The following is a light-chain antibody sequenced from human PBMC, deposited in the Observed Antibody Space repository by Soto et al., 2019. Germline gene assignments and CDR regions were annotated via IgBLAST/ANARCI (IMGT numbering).Light chain of an antibody. Sequence: AIQMTQSPSSLSAYVGDRVTITCRASQGIRNDLGWYQQKPGKAPKLLIYAASSVQSGLPSRFSGSGSGTDFTLTISSLQPEDFATYSCLQDYNYPSTLGKGTKLEIK. V-gene: IGKV1-6*01. CDR1: QGIRND. CDR3: LQDYNYPST. CDR2: AAS. J-gene: IGKJ2*01.